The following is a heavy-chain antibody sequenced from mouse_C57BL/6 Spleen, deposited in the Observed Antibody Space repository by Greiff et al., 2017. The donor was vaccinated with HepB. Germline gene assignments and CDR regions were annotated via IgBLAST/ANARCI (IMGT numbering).Heavy chain of an antibody. Sequence: DVKLQESGPELVKPGASVKIPCKASGYTFTDYNMDWVKQSHGKSLEWIGDINPNNGGTIYNQKFKGKATLTVDKSSSTAYMELRSLTSEDTAVYYCARRYYYGSSYGHFDVWGTGTTVTVSS. CDR3: ARRYYYGSSYGHFDV. V-gene: IGHV1-18*01. CDR2: INPNNGGT. D-gene: IGHD1-1*01. CDR1: GYTFTDYN. J-gene: IGHJ1*03.